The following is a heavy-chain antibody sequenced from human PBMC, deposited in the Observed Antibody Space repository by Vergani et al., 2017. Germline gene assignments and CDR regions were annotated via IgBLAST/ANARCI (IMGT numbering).Heavy chain of an antibody. D-gene: IGHD2-8*01. CDR1: GFTFTDYY. J-gene: IGHJ6*02. Sequence: QVQLVQSGAEVKKPGASVKVSCRASGFTFTDYYIHWVRQAPGQGLEWMGWINPNGGGAYYAQKFQGRVTMSRDTSIRTAYMELRRLRSDDTAVYYCARDLRMTPFYGLDVWGQGTTVTVSS. CDR3: ARDLRMTPFYGLDV. CDR2: INPNGGGA. V-gene: IGHV1-2*02.